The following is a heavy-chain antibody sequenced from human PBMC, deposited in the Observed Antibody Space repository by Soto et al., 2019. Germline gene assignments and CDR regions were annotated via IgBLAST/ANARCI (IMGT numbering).Heavy chain of an antibody. Sequence: GGSLRLSCAASGFTFSSYGMHWVRQAPGKGLEWVAVISYDGSNKYYADSVKGRFTSSRDNSKNTRYLQMNSLRAEDTAVYYCAAGGRNDYYYYGMDVWGQGTTVTVSS. D-gene: IGHD3-10*01. J-gene: IGHJ6*02. V-gene: IGHV3-30*03. CDR3: AAGGRNDYYYYGMDV. CDR1: GFTFSSYG. CDR2: ISYDGSNK.